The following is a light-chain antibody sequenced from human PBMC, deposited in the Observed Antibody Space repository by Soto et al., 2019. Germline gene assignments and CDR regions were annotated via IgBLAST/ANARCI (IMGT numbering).Light chain of an antibody. CDR2: STN. J-gene: IGLJ2*01. V-gene: IGLV8-61*01. CDR3: MLYMGGGMVV. Sequence: QTVVTQEPSFSVSPGGTVTLTCGLTSGSVSTTSYPSWYQQTPGQAPRTLIYSTNIRSSGVPDRFHGSILGNKAALTITGAQADDESDYHCMLYMGGGMVVFGGGTKLTVL. CDR1: SGSVSTTSY.